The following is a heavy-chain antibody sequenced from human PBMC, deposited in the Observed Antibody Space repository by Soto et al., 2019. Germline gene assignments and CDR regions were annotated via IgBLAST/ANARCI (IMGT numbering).Heavy chain of an antibody. V-gene: IGHV1-2*04. J-gene: IGHJ4*02. Sequence: ASVKVSCKASGYTFTGYYMHWVRLAPGQGLEWMGWINPNSGGTNYAQKFQGWVTMTRDTSISTAYMELSRLRSDDTAVYYCASGGVLYPHTFDYWGQGTLVTVSS. CDR3: ASGGVLYPHTFDY. CDR2: INPNSGGT. CDR1: GYTFTGYY. D-gene: IGHD2-2*02.